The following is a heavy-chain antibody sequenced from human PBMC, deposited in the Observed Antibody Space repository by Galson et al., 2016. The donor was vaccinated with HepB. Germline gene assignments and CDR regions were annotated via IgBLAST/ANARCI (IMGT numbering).Heavy chain of an antibody. Sequence: AASGFSFRSYTMIWVRQAPGKGLEWVSSISPSSRYKHWAGSLEGRFAISRDNARNSLFLHLNSLRVEDTAVYYCARAQGDTPGDDGHFDSWGQGTLVTVFS. J-gene: IGHJ4*02. CDR3: ARAQGDTPGDDGHFDS. V-gene: IGHV3-21*01. D-gene: IGHD3-16*01. CDR1: GFSFRSYT. CDR2: ISPSSRYK.